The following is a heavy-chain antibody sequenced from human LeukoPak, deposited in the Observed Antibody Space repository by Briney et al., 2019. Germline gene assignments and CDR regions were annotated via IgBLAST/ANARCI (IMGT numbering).Heavy chain of an antibody. CDR3: AREGVGGAYAMDV. CDR2: VNPNGGGT. Sequence: ASVKLSCRTSGYTFAAYYIHWVRQAPGQGLEWMGGVNPNGGGTNYAQKFKDRLTMTRDTSISTAYMELSSLESDDTAVYFCAREGVGGAYAMDVWGQGTTVTVSS. J-gene: IGHJ6*02. CDR1: GYTFAAYY. V-gene: IGHV1-2*02. D-gene: IGHD2-21*01.